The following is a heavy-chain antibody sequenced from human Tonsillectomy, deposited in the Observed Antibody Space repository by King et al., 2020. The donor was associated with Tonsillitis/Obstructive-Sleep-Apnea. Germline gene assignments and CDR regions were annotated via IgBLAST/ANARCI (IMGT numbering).Heavy chain of an antibody. Sequence: VQLVESGAEVKKPGASVKVSCKASGYTFTGYYMHWVRQAPGQGLEWMGWSNPNSGGTNYAQKFQGRVTMTRDTSISTAYMELSRLRSDDTAVYYCARRYSSGWYADCGCDYWGQGTLVTVSS. CDR1: GYTFTGYY. CDR3: ARRYSSGWYADCGCDY. V-gene: IGHV1-2*02. J-gene: IGHJ4*02. D-gene: IGHD6-19*01. CDR2: SNPNSGGT.